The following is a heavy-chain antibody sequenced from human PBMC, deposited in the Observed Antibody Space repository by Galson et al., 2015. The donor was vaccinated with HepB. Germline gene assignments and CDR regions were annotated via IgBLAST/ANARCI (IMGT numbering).Heavy chain of an antibody. V-gene: IGHV2-5*02. CDR2: IFWDDDK. D-gene: IGHD6-6*01. CDR3: ARYTSSSQSYYLDS. Sequence: PALVKPTQTLSLTCSFSGFSLNTPGMGVGWIRQPPGKALEWLALIFWDDDKRYNSSLKTRLTITKDTSRNQVVLTLTNMDPLDTATYYCARYTSSSQSYYLDSWGHRTLVTVSS. CDR1: GFSLNTPGMG. J-gene: IGHJ4*01.